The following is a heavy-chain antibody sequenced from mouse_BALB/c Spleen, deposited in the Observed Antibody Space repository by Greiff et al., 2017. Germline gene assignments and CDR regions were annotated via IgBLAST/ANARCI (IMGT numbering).Heavy chain of an antibody. CDR3: ARSANGSGYAWFAY. V-gene: IGHV5-17*02. Sequence: EVKLMESGGGLVQPGGSRKLSCAASGFSFSSFGMHWVRQAPEKGLEWVAYISSCSSTIYYAPTVKGRFTISRDNPKNTLFLQITSLRSEETAMYDCARSANGSGYAWFAYWGQGTLVTVSA. J-gene: IGHJ3*01. D-gene: IGHD1-1*01. CDR1: GFSFSSFG. CDR2: ISSCSSTI.